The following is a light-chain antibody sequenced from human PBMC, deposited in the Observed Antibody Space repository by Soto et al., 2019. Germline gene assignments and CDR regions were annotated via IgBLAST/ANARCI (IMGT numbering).Light chain of an antibody. Sequence: IPLTQSPSSLSASVGDRVNITCRASQGINTFLAWYQQKAGKAPKLLIYAASTLQSGVPSRFSGSGSGTDFTLTISSLQSEDFATYYCQQLNSYPITFGQGTRLEIK. CDR1: QGINTF. V-gene: IGKV1-9*01. J-gene: IGKJ5*01. CDR3: QQLNSYPIT. CDR2: AAS.